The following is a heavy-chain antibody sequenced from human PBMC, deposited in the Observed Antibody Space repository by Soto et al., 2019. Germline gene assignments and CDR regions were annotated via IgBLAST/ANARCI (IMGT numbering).Heavy chain of an antibody. CDR3: ATQTGTVPNFADH. J-gene: IGHJ4*02. Sequence: QVPLVQSGAEVKKPGASVMVSCKTSGYTFTDFYINWVRQAPGQGLEWVGWINPNTGGTKPSQRFQGRVTLTRDTSITTAYMELTRLTSEDTAVYFCATQTGTVPNFADHWGQGTLVTVSS. V-gene: IGHV1-2*02. CDR1: GYTFTDFY. CDR2: INPNTGGT. D-gene: IGHD1-1*01.